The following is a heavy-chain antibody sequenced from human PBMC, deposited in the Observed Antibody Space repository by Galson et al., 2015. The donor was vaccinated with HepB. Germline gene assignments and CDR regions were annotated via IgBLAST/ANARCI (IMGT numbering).Heavy chain of an antibody. Sequence: SVKVSCKVSGYTLTELSMHWVRQAPGKGLEWMGGFDPEDGETIYAQKSQGRVTMTEDTSTDTACMELSSLRSEDTAVYYCATLGYCSGGSCYSPDYYYGMDVWGQGTTVTVSS. CDR2: FDPEDGET. CDR1: GYTLTELS. CDR3: ATLGYCSGGSCYSPDYYYGMDV. J-gene: IGHJ6*02. V-gene: IGHV1-24*01. D-gene: IGHD2-15*01.